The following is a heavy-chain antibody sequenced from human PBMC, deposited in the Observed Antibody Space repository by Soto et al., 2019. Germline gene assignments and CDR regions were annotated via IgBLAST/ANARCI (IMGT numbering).Heavy chain of an antibody. CDR1: GYTFISHY. D-gene: IGHD1-20*01. V-gene: IGHV1-46*01. CDR2: INPISAAT. CDR3: ARRGYNWNDLDS. J-gene: IGHJ4*02. Sequence: QVHLVQSGAEVKKPGASVKVSCKASGYTFISHYMHWVRQAPGQGLEWMGIINPISAATTYAQKFQGIVTMTRDTPTSTVYLELSSLQSEDTAVYYCARRGYNWNDLDSWGQGTLVTVSS.